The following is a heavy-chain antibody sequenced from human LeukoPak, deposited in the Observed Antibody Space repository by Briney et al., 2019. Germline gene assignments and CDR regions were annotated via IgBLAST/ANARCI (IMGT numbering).Heavy chain of an antibody. CDR3: VKTSSSYWYES. D-gene: IGHD6-6*01. J-gene: IGHJ5*01. CDR1: GFTFSNYA. CDR2: ISGSGGDT. Sequence: GGSLRLSCSASGFTFSNYAFHWVRQAPGRGLEYVSAISGSGGDTFYADSVKGRFTISRDNSKNTLYLQMSSLRADDTAVYSCVKTSSSYWYESWGQGTLVTVSS. V-gene: IGHV3-64D*09.